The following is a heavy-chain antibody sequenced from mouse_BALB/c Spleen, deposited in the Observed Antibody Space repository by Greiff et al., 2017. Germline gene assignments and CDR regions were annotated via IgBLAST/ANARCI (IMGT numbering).Heavy chain of an antibody. Sequence: VQLQQSGPGLVQPSQSLSITCTVSGFSLTSYGVHWVRQSPGKGLEWLGVIWSGGSTDYNAAFISRLSISKDNSKSQVFFKMNRLQADDTAIYYCARNYGSSYGTWFAYWGQGTLVTVSA. J-gene: IGHJ3*01. V-gene: IGHV2-4-1*01. D-gene: IGHD1-1*01. CDR2: IWSGGST. CDR3: ARNYGSSYGTWFAY. CDR1: GFSLTSYG.